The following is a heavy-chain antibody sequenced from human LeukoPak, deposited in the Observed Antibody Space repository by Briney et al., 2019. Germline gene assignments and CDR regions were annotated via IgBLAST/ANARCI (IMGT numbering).Heavy chain of an antibody. CDR1: GGSISSSSYY. V-gene: IGHV4-39*07. Sequence: SETLSLTCTVSGGSISSSSYYWGWIRQPPGKGLEWIGSIYYSGSTYYNPSLKSRVTISVDTSKNQFSLKLSSVTAADTAVYYCARDQVVGATWFDPWGQGTLVTVSS. CDR2: IYYSGST. J-gene: IGHJ5*02. CDR3: ARDQVVGATWFDP. D-gene: IGHD1-26*01.